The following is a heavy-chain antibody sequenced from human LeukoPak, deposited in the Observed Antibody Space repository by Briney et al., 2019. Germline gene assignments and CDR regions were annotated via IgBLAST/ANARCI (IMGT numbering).Heavy chain of an antibody. CDR1: GYTFTGYY. CDR2: INPNSGGT. Sequence: ALVKVSCKASGYTFTGYYMHWVRQAPGQGLEWMGRINPNSGGTNYAQKFQGRVTMTRDTSISTVYMELSRLRSDDTAVYYCARDSRDTRAFDYWGQGTLVTVSS. V-gene: IGHV1-2*06. J-gene: IGHJ4*02. CDR3: ARDSRDTRAFDY.